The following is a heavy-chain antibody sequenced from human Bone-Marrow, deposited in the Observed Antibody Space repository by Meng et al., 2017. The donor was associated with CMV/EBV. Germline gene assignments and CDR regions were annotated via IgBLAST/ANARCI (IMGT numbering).Heavy chain of an antibody. CDR2: INHSGST. J-gene: IGHJ4*02. Sequence: SETLSLTCAVYGGSFSGYYWSWIRQPPGKGLEWIGEINHSGSTNYNPSLKSRVTISVDTSKNQFSLKLSSVTAADTAVYYCAKESTAGTDYLDYCGQGTLVTVSS. CDR1: GGSFSGYY. CDR3: AKESTAGTDYLDY. V-gene: IGHV4-34*01. D-gene: IGHD6-13*01.